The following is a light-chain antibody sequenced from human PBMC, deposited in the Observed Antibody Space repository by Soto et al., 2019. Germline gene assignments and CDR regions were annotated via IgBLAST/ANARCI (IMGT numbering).Light chain of an antibody. V-gene: IGKV1-13*02. CDR1: QGISSA. CDR2: DAS. J-gene: IGKJ3*01. Sequence: AIQLTQSPSSLSASVGDRVTITCRASQGISSALAWYQQKPGKAPKLLIYDASSLESGVPSRFSGSGSGTDFNLTISSLQPEDFATYYCQQFNSYPRFTFGPGTKVDIK. CDR3: QQFNSYPRFT.